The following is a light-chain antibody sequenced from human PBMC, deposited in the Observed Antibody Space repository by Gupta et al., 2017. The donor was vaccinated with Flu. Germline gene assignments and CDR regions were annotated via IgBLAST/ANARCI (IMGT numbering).Light chain of an antibody. CDR1: QGIRDY. CDR2: AAS. Sequence: GARVTVSCRASQGIRDYLAWFQQKPGKAPKSLIYAASSLQSGVPSKFSGSGSGTDFTLPISGLQPEDFVTYYCQQYNSYPYTFGQGTKLEIK. J-gene: IGKJ2*01. V-gene: IGKV1-16*02. CDR3: QQYNSYPYT.